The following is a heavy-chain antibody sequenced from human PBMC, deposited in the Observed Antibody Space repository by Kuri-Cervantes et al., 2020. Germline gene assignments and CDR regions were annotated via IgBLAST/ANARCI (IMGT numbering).Heavy chain of an antibody. V-gene: IGHV4-34*01. D-gene: IGHD3-16*01. J-gene: IGHJ4*02. CDR2: INHSGST. CDR3: ARGPWYYPEEGPFDY. Sequence: SETLSLTCAVYGGSFSGYYWSWIRQPPGKGLEWIGEINHSGSTNYNPSLKSRVTISVDTSKNQFSLKLSSVTVADTAVYYCARGPWYYPEEGPFDYWGQGTLVTVSS. CDR1: GGSFSGYY.